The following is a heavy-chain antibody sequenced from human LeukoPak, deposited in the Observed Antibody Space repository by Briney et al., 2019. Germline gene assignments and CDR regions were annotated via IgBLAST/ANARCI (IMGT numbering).Heavy chain of an antibody. CDR3: AREGHYYDSSGYHEGYFDY. D-gene: IGHD3-22*01. J-gene: IGHJ4*02. CDR2: IYYSGST. CDR1: GGSISSGGYY. V-gene: IGHV4-31*03. Sequence: SETLSLTCTVSGGSISSGGYYWSWIRQHPGKGLEWIGYIYYSGSTYYNPSLKSRVTISVDTSKNQFSLKLSSVTAADTAVYYCAREGHYYDSSGYHEGYFDYWGQGTLVTVSS.